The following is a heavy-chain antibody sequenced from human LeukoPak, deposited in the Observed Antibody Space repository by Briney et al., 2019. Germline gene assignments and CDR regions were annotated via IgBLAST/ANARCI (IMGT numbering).Heavy chain of an antibody. V-gene: IGHV3-53*01. J-gene: IGHJ4*02. CDR2: LYRGGDT. D-gene: IGHD3-16*01. CDR3: ASGTTGNSYDYQGRLDN. CDR1: GLTVSTSY. Sequence: PGGSLRLSCAASGLTVSTSYMNWVRQAPGKGLKWVSVLYRGGDTLYADSVKGRFIISRDNFKNTLYLQMNSLSAEDTAVYFCASGTTGNSYDYQGRLDNWGQGTLVTVPS.